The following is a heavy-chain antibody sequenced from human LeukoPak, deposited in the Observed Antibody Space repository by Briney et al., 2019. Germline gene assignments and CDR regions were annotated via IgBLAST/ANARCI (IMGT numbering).Heavy chain of an antibody. J-gene: IGHJ5*02. Sequence: SETLSLTCTVSGGSISSYYWSWIRQPPGKGLEWIGYIYYSGSTYYNPSLKSRVTISVDTSKNQFSLKLSSVTAADTAVYYCARVAGPASWFDPWGQGTLVTVSS. CDR2: IYYSGST. CDR3: ARVAGPASWFDP. D-gene: IGHD1-14*01. CDR1: GGSISSYY. V-gene: IGHV4-59*12.